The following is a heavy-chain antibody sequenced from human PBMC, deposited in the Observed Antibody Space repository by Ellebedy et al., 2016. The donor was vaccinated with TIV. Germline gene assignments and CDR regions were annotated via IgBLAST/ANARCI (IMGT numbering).Heavy chain of an antibody. CDR3: ARDFVGPPNS. Sequence: MPSEALSLTCAVYGGSFSDYHWGWIRQPPGKGLEWIGAINQSGSTNYNQPIKSRVTISMDKSKNQFSLKLTPVTAADTAVYYRARDFVGPPNSWGPGTLVTVSS. J-gene: IGHJ4*02. CDR2: INQSGST. CDR1: GGSFSDYH. D-gene: IGHD1-26*01. V-gene: IGHV4-34*01.